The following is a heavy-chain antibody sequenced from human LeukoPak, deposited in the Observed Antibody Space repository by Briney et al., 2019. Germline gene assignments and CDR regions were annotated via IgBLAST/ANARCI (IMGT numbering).Heavy chain of an antibody. J-gene: IGHJ4*02. CDR3: ARSPLYYDFWSGYRNNYFDY. CDR2: INHSGST. V-gene: IGHV4-34*01. CDR1: GGSFSGYY. Sequence: SETLSLTCAVYGGSFSGYYWSWIRQPPGKGLEWIGEINHSGSTNYNPSLKSRVTISVDKSKNQFSLKLSSVTAADTDVYYCARSPLYYDFWSGYRNNYFDYWGQGTLVTVSS. D-gene: IGHD3-3*01.